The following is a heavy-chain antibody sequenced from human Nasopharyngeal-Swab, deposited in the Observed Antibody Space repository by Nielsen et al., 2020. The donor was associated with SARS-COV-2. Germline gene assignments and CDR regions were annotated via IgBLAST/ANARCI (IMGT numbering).Heavy chain of an antibody. V-gene: IGHV4-59*01. CDR3: ASSESLNWFDP. Sequence: GSLRLSCTVSGGSISSYYWSWIRQPPGKGLEWIGYIYYSGSTNYNPSLKSRVTISVDTSKKQFSLKLSSVTAADTAVYYCASSESLNWFDPWGQGTLVTVSS. D-gene: IGHD3-10*01. CDR2: IYYSGST. J-gene: IGHJ5*02. CDR1: GGSISSYY.